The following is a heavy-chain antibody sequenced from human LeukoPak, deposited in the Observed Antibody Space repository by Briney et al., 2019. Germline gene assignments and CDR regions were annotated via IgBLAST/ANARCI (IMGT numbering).Heavy chain of an antibody. CDR2: INSDGSWT. D-gene: IGHD2/OR15-2a*01. J-gene: IGHJ4*02. CDR1: RFIFSSYW. V-gene: IGHV3-74*01. Sequence: GGSLRLSCATSRFIFSSYWMHWVRQAPGKGLVWVSHINSDGSWTSYADSVKGRFTISKDNAKNTVYLQMNNLRAEDTAVYYCVSFYETYWGRGTLVTVSS. CDR3: VSFYETY.